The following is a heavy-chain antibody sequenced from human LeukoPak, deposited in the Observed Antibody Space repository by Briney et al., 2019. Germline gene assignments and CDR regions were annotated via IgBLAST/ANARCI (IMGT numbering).Heavy chain of an antibody. J-gene: IGHJ6*03. CDR3: AGGGPIFGAVNYYMDV. CDR2: IIPTFGTA. D-gene: IGHD3-3*01. V-gene: IGHV1-69*05. CDR1: GGTFSSYA. Sequence: SVKVSCKASGGTFSSYAISWVRQAPGQGLEWMGGIIPTFGTANYAQKFQGRVTITTDESTSTAYMELSSLRSEDTAVYYCAGGGPIFGAVNYYMDVWGKGTTVTVSS.